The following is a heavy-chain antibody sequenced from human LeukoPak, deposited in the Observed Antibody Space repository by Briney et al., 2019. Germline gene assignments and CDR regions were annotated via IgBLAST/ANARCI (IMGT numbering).Heavy chain of an antibody. Sequence: ASVKVSCKASGYTFTSYGISWVRQAPGQGLEWMGWISAYNGNTNYAQKLQGRVTMTTDTSTSTAYMELRSLRSDDTAVYYCARGFGVTAGEEPDITLTSADYWGQGTLVTVSS. V-gene: IGHV1-18*01. J-gene: IGHJ4*02. CDR2: ISAYNGNT. D-gene: IGHD3-16*01. CDR3: ARGFGVTAGEEPDITLTSADY. CDR1: GYTFTSYG.